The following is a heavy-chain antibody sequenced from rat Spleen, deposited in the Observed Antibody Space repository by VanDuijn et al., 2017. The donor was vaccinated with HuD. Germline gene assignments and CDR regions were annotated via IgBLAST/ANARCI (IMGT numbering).Heavy chain of an antibody. Sequence: EMQLQESGPGLVKPSQSLSLTCSVTVYSITSSYRWNWIRKFPGNKLEWMGYISYSGSTSYNQSLKSRISITRDTSKNQFFLQLNSVTTEDTATYDCARRGYGGYSELETLYYFDYWGQGVMVTVSS. CDR1: VYSITSSY. V-gene: IGHV3-1*01. CDR3: ARRGYGGYSELETLYYFDY. CDR2: ISYSGST. D-gene: IGHD1-11*01. J-gene: IGHJ2*01.